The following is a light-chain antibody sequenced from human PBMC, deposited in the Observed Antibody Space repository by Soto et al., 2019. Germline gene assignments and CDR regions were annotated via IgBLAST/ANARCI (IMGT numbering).Light chain of an antibody. CDR1: QGISSY. V-gene: IGKV1-39*01. J-gene: IGKJ1*01. CDR2: AAS. Sequence: IQMTQSPSSLSASVGDRVTITCRASQGISSYLNWYLQKPGKAPKLLIYAASSLQSGVPSRFSGSGSGTDFTLTINRLEPEDFAVYYCQQYDNSPPRWTFGQGTKVDIK. CDR3: QQYDNSPPRWT.